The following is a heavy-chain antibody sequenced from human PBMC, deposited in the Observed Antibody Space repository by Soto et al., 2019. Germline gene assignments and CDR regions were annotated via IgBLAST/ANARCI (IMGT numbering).Heavy chain of an antibody. D-gene: IGHD6-19*01. CDR1: GGTFSSYA. J-gene: IGHJ4*02. Sequence: QVQLVQSGAEVKKPGSSVKVSCKASGGTFSSYAISWVRQAPGQGLEWMGGIIPIFGTANYAQKFQGRVTINADESTSKAYMELSRLRSEDTAVYYCARGYSGWYAFFDYWGQGPLVTVSS. CDR3: ARGYSGWYAFFDY. CDR2: IIPIFGTA. V-gene: IGHV1-69*01.